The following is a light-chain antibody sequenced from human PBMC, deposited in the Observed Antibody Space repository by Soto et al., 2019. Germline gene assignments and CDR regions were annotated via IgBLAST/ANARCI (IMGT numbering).Light chain of an antibody. CDR3: QQYGSSPRT. Sequence: EIVLTQSPGTLSLSPGERATLSCRASQSVSSSYLAWYQQKPGQAPRLLIYGASNRATGIPDRFSGCGSGTDFTLTIRRLEPEDFAVYYCQQYGSSPRTFGQGTKVEIK. CDR1: QSVSSSY. V-gene: IGKV3-20*01. CDR2: GAS. J-gene: IGKJ1*01.